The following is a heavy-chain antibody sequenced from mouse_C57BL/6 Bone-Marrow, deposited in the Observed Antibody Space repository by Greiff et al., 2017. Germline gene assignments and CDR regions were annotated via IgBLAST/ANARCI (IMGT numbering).Heavy chain of an antibody. J-gene: IGHJ4*01. CDR3: ARRAYYDYDEAMDY. Sequence: EVQGVESGGDLVKPGGSLKLSCAASGFTFSSYGMSWVRQTPDKRLELVATISSGGSYTYYPDSVKGRFTISRDNAKNTLYLQMSSLKSEDTAMYYCARRAYYDYDEAMDYWGQGTSVTVSS. CDR1: GFTFSSYG. V-gene: IGHV5-6*01. D-gene: IGHD2-4*01. CDR2: ISSGGSYT.